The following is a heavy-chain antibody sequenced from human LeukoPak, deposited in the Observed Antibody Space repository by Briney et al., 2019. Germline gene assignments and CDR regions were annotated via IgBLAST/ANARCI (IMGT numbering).Heavy chain of an antibody. CDR2: INWNGGST. D-gene: IGHD6-13*01. J-gene: IGHJ4*02. V-gene: IGHV3-20*04. Sequence: GGSLRLSCAASGFTFDDYGMSWVRQAPGKGLEWVSGINWNGGSTGYADSVKGRFTISRDNAKNSLYLQMNSLRAEDTALYYCARGLGSSSWSICSKWGQGTLDTVSS. CDR3: ARGLGSSSWSICSK. CDR1: GFTFDDYG.